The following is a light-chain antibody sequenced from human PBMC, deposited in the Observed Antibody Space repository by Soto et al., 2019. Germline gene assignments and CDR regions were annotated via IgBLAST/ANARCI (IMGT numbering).Light chain of an antibody. CDR2: EVS. CDR1: SSDVGTYKY. J-gene: IGLJ1*01. Sequence: QSVVTQPASVSGSPGQSITISCTGTSSDVGTYKYVSWYQQHPGKVPKLMIYEVSNRPSGVSNRFSGSKSGNTASLSISGLQAEDEADYYCSSFTSSITYVFGTGTKVTVL. CDR3: SSFTSSITYV. V-gene: IGLV2-14*01.